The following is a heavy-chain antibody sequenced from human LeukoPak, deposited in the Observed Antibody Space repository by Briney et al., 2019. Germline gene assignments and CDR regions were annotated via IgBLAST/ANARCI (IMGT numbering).Heavy chain of an antibody. D-gene: IGHD3-16*01. CDR1: GFTFSNYA. V-gene: IGHV3-23*01. CDR2: VSISGNSA. CDR3: AKDQRSGEYDYGWGPFDM. J-gene: IGHJ3*02. Sequence: PGGSLRLSCSASGFTFSNYAMVLLRPAPGKGLEGVSGVSISGNSAVYTYSVKRRFTISRDNYKNTMLLQMNSLRAEDMAVYHCAKDQRSGEYDYGWGPFDMWGQGTMVTVSS.